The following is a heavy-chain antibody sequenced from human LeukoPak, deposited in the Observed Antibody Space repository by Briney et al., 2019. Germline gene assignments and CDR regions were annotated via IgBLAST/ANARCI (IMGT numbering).Heavy chain of an antibody. V-gene: IGHV1-3*01. J-gene: IGHJ4*02. Sequence: ASVKVCCKASGYTFTSYDMHWVRQAPGQRLEWMGWINAGNGNTKYSQKFQGRVTITRDTSASTAYMELSSLRSEDTAVYYCARDRSGRGYSYAIDYWGQGTLVTVSS. CDR2: INAGNGNT. CDR1: GYTFTSYD. CDR3: ARDRSGRGYSYAIDY. D-gene: IGHD5-18*01.